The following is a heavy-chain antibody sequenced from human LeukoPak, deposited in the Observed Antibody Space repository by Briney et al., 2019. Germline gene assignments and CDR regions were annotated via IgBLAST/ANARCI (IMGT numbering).Heavy chain of an antibody. CDR2: INSDGSST. J-gene: IGHJ6*02. CDR1: GFTFSNYW. D-gene: IGHD3-10*01. CDR3: ARESSRDGYGVDV. V-gene: IGHV3-74*01. Sequence: PGGSLRLSCAASGFTFSNYWMHWVRQAPGKGLVWVSRINSDGSSTSYADSVKGRFTISRDNAKNTLYLQMNSLRAEDTAVYYCARESSRDGYGVDVWGQGTTVTVSS.